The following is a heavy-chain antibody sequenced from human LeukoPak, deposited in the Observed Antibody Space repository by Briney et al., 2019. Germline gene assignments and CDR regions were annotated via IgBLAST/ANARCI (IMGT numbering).Heavy chain of an antibody. CDR1: GFTFSSYV. J-gene: IGHJ6*03. CDR2: ISYDK. Sequence: PGGSLRLSCAASGFTFSSYVMSWVRQAPGKGLEWVAFISYDKYYVDSVKGRFTISRDNSKNTLYLKMNSLRAEDTAVYYCAKADYGEDFYYYYYMDVWGKGTTVTISS. V-gene: IGHV3-30*18. CDR3: AKADYGEDFYYYYYMDV. D-gene: IGHD4-17*01.